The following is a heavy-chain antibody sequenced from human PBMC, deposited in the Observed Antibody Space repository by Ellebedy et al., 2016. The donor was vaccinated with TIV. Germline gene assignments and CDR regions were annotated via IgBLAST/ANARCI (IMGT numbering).Heavy chain of an antibody. V-gene: IGHV3-72*01. J-gene: IGHJ3*01. D-gene: IGHD1-14*01. CDR3: TRGYSGTGTYAFDV. CDR2: IGNKAYSYTT. CDR1: GFTFSGPY. Sequence: GESLKISXLASGFTFSGPYMDWVRQAPGKGLEWVGRIGNKAYSYTTEYAASVRGRFTISRDDSKDSLYLLMNSLQSEDTALYYCTRGYSGTGTYAFDVWGQGTVVTVSS.